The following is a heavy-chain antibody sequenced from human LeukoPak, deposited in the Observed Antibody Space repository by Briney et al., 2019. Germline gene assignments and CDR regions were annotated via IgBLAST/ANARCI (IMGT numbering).Heavy chain of an antibody. CDR2: INPNSGGT. J-gene: IGHJ4*02. CDR3: TRNLSILEWLFDY. D-gene: IGHD3-3*01. Sequence: ASVKVSCKASGYTFTDYYMHWVRQAPGQGLEWMGWINPNSGGTNYAQKFQGRVTITRDTSITTAYMELNRLRYDDTAVYYCTRNLSILEWLFDYWGQGTLVTVSS. CDR1: GYTFTDYY. V-gene: IGHV1-2*02.